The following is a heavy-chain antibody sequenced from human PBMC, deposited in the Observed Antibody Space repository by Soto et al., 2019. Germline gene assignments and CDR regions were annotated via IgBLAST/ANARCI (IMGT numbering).Heavy chain of an antibody. CDR2: IYHSGST. V-gene: IGHV4-38-2*02. J-gene: IGHJ6*02. CDR3: ARDPIEYYDFGYV. Sequence: WEALSLTCAVSGYSISSGYYWGWIRQPPGKGLEWIGSIYHSGSTYYNPSLKSRVTISVDTSKNQFSLKLSSVTAADTAVYYCARDPIEYYDFGYVWGQGTTVTVSS. CDR1: GYSISSGYY. D-gene: IGHD3-3*01.